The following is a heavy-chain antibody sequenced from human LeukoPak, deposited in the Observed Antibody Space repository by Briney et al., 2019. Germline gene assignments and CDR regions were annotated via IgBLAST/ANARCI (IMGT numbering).Heavy chain of an antibody. CDR2: INSDGSTT. J-gene: IGHJ5*02. D-gene: IGHD4-17*01. V-gene: IGHV3-74*01. CDR3: ARARDYGDYVNWFDP. Sequence: GGSLRLSCAASGFPFSSYWMFWVRQAPGKGLVWVSRINSDGSTTSYADSVKGRFTISRDNAKNTLYLQMSSLRAEDTAVYYCARARDYGDYVNWFDPWGQGTLVTVSS. CDR1: GFPFSSYW.